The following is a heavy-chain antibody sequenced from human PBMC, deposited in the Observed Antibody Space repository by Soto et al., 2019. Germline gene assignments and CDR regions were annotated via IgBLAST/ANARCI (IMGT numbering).Heavy chain of an antibody. Sequence: EVQLVESGGGLVKPGGSLRLSCAASGFYFNSYTINWVRQAPGKRLEWLSSISSSGYIFSTDSVRGRFTISRDNAKNSVYLQINSLRAEDTAVYFCARDCSGGSCYPGMDVWGQGTTVTVSS. D-gene: IGHD2-15*01. J-gene: IGHJ6*02. CDR3: ARDCSGGSCYPGMDV. CDR1: GFYFNSYT. V-gene: IGHV3-21*01. CDR2: ISSSGYI.